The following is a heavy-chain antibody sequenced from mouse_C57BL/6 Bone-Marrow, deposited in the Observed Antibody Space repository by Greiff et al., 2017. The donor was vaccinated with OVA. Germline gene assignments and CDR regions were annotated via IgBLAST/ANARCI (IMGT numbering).Heavy chain of an antibody. CDR2: IYPRDGST. CDR3: ARGRGYYYGSSYHFDY. CDR1: GYTFTDHT. Sequence: QVQLKESDAELVKPGASVKISCKVSGYTFTDHTIHWMKQRPEQGLEWIGYIYPRDGSTKYNEKSKGKATLTADKSSSTAYMQLNSLTSEDSAVYFCARGRGYYYGSSYHFDYWGQGTTLTVSS. J-gene: IGHJ2*01. D-gene: IGHD1-1*01. V-gene: IGHV1-78*01.